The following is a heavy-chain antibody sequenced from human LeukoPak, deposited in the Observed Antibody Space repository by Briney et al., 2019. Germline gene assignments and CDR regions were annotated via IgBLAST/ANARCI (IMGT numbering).Heavy chain of an antibody. CDR2: IIPIVNIA. D-gene: IGHD5-24*01. V-gene: IGHV1-69*04. CDR3: ATEEFFGEMTTIGPFRLDY. Sequence: SVKVSCKASRGTFSNYAISWVRQAPGQGLEWMGRIIPIVNIANYAQKFQGRVTITADKSTSTAYMELSSLRSEDTAVFYCATEEFFGEMTTIGPFRLDYWGQGTLVTVSS. J-gene: IGHJ4*02. CDR1: RGTFSNYA.